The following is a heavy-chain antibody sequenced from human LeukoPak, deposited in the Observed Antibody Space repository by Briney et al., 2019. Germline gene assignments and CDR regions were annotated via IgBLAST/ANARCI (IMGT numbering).Heavy chain of an antibody. V-gene: IGHV4-39*07. CDR2: IYYSGST. Sequence: SETLSLTCTVSGGSISSSSYYWGWIRQPPGKGLEWIGSIYYSGSTNYNPSLKSRVTISVDTSKNQFSLKLSSVTAADTAVYYCARIGHCGGDCYHAFDIWGQGTMVTVSS. J-gene: IGHJ3*02. CDR1: GGSISSSSYY. D-gene: IGHD2-21*02. CDR3: ARIGHCGGDCYHAFDI.